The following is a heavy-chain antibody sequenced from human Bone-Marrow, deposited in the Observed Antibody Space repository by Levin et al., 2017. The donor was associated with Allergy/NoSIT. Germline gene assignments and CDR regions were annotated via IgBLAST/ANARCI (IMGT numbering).Heavy chain of an antibody. V-gene: IGHV1-46*01. CDR3: ALENAPVRGPFDI. Sequence: ASVKVSCKASGYTFTSYYVHWVRQAPGQGLEWMGIINPSGGSTRNAQKFQGRVTMSEDTSSDTAYMDLNRLTSADTAIYYCALENAPVRGPFDIWGQGTMVIVSS. CDR1: GYTFTSYY. D-gene: IGHD5-24*01. J-gene: IGHJ3*02. CDR2: INPSGGST.